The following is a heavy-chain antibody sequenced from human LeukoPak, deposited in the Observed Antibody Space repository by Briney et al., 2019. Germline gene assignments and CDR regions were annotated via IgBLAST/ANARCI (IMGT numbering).Heavy chain of an antibody. Sequence: TPSETLSLTCTVSGGSISSYYWSWIRQPPGKGLEWIGYIYYSGSTYYNPSLKSRVTISVDTSKNQFSLKLSSVTAADTAVYYCARARLSGAYFDYWGQGTLVTVSS. CDR1: GGSISSYY. J-gene: IGHJ4*02. CDR2: IYYSGST. CDR3: ARARLSGAYFDY. V-gene: IGHV4-59*12. D-gene: IGHD2-21*02.